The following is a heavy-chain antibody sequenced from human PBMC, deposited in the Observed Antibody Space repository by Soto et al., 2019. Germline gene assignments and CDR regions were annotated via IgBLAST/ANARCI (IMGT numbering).Heavy chain of an antibody. Sequence: PGGSLRLSCAASGITVSNNYMNWVRQVPGKGLEWVSVIYTVGGTYYADSVKGRFTVSRDNSKNMVFLQMDSLRVEDTAVYYCARDVSGNDAFDIWGQGTMVTVSS. V-gene: IGHV3-66*01. CDR3: ARDVSGNDAFDI. CDR1: GITVSNNY. J-gene: IGHJ3*02. D-gene: IGHD6-25*01. CDR2: IYTVGGT.